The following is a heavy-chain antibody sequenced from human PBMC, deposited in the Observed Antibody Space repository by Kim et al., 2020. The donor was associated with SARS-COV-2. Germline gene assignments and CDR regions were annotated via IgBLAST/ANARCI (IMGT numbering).Heavy chain of an antibody. D-gene: IGHD3-22*01. CDR1: GFTFSSYS. CDR2: ISSSSYI. V-gene: IGHV3-21*01. J-gene: IGHJ5*02. CDR3: AREGVGYYDL. Sequence: GGSLRLSCAASGFTFSSYSMNWVRQAPGKGLEWVSSISSSSYIYSADSVKGRFTISSDNAQNSLYLQMNSLRAEDTAVYYCAREGVGYYDLWGQGTLVT.